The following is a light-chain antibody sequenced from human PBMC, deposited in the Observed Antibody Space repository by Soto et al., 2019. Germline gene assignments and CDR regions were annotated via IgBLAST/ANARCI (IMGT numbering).Light chain of an antibody. V-gene: IGLV2-14*01. CDR1: SSDVGGYNY. Sequence: QSALTQPASVSGSPGQSITISCTGTSSDVGGYNYVSWYQQHPGKAPKFMIYEVSNRPSGVSNRFSGSKSGNTASLTISGLQAEDEADYYCSSYTSSSTPWVFGGGTKPIVL. CDR3: SSYTSSSTPWV. CDR2: EVS. J-gene: IGLJ3*02.